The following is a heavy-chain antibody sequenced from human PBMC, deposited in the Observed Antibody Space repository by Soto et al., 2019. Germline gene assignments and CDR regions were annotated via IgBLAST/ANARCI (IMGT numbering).Heavy chain of an antibody. CDR1: GGSISSGGYS. V-gene: IGHV4-30-2*01. Sequence: QLQLQESGSGLVKPSQTLSLTCAVSGGSISSGGYSWSWIRQPPGKGLEWIGYIYHSGSTYYHPSIKSRVTISVDRSKNQFSLKLSSVTAADTAVYYCARAHYGDYGYGMDVWGQGTTVTVSS. D-gene: IGHD4-17*01. J-gene: IGHJ6*02. CDR2: IYHSGST. CDR3: ARAHYGDYGYGMDV.